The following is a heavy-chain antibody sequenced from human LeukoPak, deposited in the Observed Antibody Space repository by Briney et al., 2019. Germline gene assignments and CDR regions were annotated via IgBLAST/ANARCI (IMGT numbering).Heavy chain of an antibody. CDR2: IWYDGSNK. CDR1: GFTFTTYG. J-gene: IGHJ4*02. CDR3: AAGEPYGY. V-gene: IGHV3-33*01. D-gene: IGHD1-14*01. Sequence: GGSLRLSCAASGFTFTTYGMHWVRQAPGKGLEWVAIIWYDGSNKYYADSVKGRFTISRDNSKNTLYLQMNSLGAEDTAVYYCAAGEPYGYWGQGTLVTVSS.